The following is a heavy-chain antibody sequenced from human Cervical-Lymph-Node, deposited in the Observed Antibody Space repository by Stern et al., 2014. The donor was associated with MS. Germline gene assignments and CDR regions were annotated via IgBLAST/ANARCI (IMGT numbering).Heavy chain of an antibody. CDR3: AKEKQYTYGLDY. CDR1: GYTFTDYY. V-gene: IGHV1-2*02. D-gene: IGHD5-18*01. Sequence: VHLVESGAEVKKPGASVKVSCKASGYTFTDYYMPWVRKAPGQGLEWMGWINPKNGGTVYAPKYRGRVTMTRDTSIATSYMELSSLTSDDSAFYYCAKEKQYTYGLDYWGQGTLVTVSS. CDR2: INPKNGGT. J-gene: IGHJ4*02.